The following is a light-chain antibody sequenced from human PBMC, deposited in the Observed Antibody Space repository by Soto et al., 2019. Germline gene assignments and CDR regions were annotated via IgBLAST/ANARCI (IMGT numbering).Light chain of an antibody. CDR2: AAS. Sequence: DIPMTQSPSSLSASVGDRVTITCRASQSISSYLNWYQQKPGKAPKLLIYAASSLQSGVPSRFSGSESGTDFTLTISSLQPEDFATYYCQQSYSTRWTFGQGTKVEIK. CDR1: QSISSY. J-gene: IGKJ1*01. V-gene: IGKV1-39*01. CDR3: QQSYSTRWT.